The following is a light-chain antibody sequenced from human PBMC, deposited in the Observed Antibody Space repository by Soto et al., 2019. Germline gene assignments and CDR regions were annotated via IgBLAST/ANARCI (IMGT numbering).Light chain of an antibody. CDR1: SSDLGAYNY. CDR3: SSYRTSSTPNWV. J-gene: IGLJ3*02. CDR2: EVS. Sequence: QSVLTQPASVSGSPGQSITISCTGISSDLGAYNYVSWYQQHAGKAPKLMIYEVSYRPSGVSNRFSGSRSGNTASLTISGLQGEDEANYYCSSYRTSSTPNWVFGGGTKLTVL. V-gene: IGLV2-14*01.